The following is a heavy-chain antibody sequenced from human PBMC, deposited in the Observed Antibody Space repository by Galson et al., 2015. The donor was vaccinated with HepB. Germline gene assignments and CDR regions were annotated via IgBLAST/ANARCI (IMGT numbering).Heavy chain of an antibody. D-gene: IGHD3-3*01. J-gene: IGHJ4*02. CDR2: TSSSSSYI. V-gene: IGHV3-21*01. CDR3: ARHPAGEYYDFWSGFYHGYFDY. Sequence: LRLSCAASGFTFSSYSMSWVRQAPGTGLEWVSSTSSSSSYIYYADSVKGRFTISRDNAKNSLYLQMNSLRAEDTAVYYCARHPAGEYYDFWSGFYHGYFDYWGQGILVTVSS. CDR1: GFTFSSYS.